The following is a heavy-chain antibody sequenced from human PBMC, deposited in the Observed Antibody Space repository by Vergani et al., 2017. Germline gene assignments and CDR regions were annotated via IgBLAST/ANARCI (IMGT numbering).Heavy chain of an antibody. J-gene: IGHJ3*02. D-gene: IGHD2-2*01. Sequence: QVQLEESGPGLVKPSETLSLTCTVSGGSFNTYYWSWIRQSPGKGLEWIGYIYSTGSTNYNPSLNSRVTMSVDTSKNQFSLKLSSETAADTAVYYCASYIVVVPAAAPLDAFDIWGQGTMVTVSS. V-gene: IGHV4-59*08. CDR3: ASYIVVVPAAAPLDAFDI. CDR1: GGSFNTYY. CDR2: IYSTGST.